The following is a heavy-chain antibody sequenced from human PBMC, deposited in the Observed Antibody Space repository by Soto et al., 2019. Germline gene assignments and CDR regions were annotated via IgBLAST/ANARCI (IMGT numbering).Heavy chain of an antibody. CDR3: TSSCSGGSCYLFWFDP. CDR2: IKSKTDGGTT. Sequence: GGSLRLSCAASGFTFSNAWMSWVRQAPGKGLEWVGRIKSKTDGGTTDYAAPVKGRFTISRDDSKNTLYLQMNSLKTEDTAVYYCTSSCSGGSCYLFWFDPWGQGTLVTVSS. D-gene: IGHD2-15*01. J-gene: IGHJ5*02. V-gene: IGHV3-15*01. CDR1: GFTFSNAW.